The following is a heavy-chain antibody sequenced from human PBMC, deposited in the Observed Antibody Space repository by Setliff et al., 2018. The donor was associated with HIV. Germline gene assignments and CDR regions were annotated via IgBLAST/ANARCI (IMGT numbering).Heavy chain of an antibody. CDR3: ARVPRLGVPSDAFDI. CDR2: IIPILGIA. D-gene: IGHD1-26*01. Sequence: SVKVSCKVSGYTLTELSRHWVRQAPGKGLEWMGGIIPILGIANYAQKFQGRVTITADESTSTAYMELSSLRSEDTAVYYCARVPRLGVPSDAFDIWGQGTMVTVSS. CDR1: GYTLTELS. J-gene: IGHJ3*02. V-gene: IGHV1-69*10.